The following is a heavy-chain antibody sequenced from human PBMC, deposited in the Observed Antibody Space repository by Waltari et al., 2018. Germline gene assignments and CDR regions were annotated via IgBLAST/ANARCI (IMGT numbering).Heavy chain of an antibody. CDR3: ATALGDSSSASRPFDF. D-gene: IGHD6-19*01. CDR2: VDPEDGET. V-gene: IGHV1-69-2*01. J-gene: IGHJ3*01. Sequence: EVQLLQSGAELKEPGTTVRISCKVSGYTFSDYYIHWVQQAPGKGLRWMGLVDPEDGETRDAHNFQGRVTISADTSTDTAFMELSSLRSEDTAVFYCATALGDSSSASRPFDFWGQGTMITVSS. CDR1: GYTFSDYY.